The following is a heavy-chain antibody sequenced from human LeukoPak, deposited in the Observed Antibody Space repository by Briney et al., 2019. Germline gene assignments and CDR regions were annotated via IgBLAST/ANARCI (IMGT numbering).Heavy chain of an antibody. CDR1: GDIVSSNSAA. CDR3: VREGYFFDY. CDR2: TYYRSKWYN. Sequence: PSQTLSLTCAISGDIVSSNSAAWPWIRQSPSRGLEWLGKTYYRSKWYNDYAESVKSRITINPDTSKNQFSLHLNSVTPEDTAVYYCVREGYFFDYWGQGTLVTVSS. V-gene: IGHV6-1*01. J-gene: IGHJ4*02.